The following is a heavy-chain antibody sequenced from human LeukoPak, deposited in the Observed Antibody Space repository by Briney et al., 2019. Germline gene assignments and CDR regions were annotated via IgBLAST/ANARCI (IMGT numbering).Heavy chain of an antibody. Sequence: ASVKVSCKASGYPFNSYYMHWVRQAPGQGLEWMGIINPSGGSTAYAQKFQGRVTMTRDTSTSTVYMGLSTLRSEDTAVYYCARDHGNSGWYRWFDPWGQGTLVTVSS. CDR3: ARDHGNSGWYRWFDP. CDR2: INPSGGST. J-gene: IGHJ5*02. CDR1: GYPFNSYY. V-gene: IGHV1-46*02. D-gene: IGHD6-19*01.